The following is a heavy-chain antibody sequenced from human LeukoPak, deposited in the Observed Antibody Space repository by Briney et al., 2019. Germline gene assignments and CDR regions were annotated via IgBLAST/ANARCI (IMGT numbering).Heavy chain of an antibody. V-gene: IGHV3-48*01. J-gene: IGHJ3*02. CDR2: IRSGGDNI. CDR1: GFTFSSEP. D-gene: IGHD5-24*01. CDR3: VRDVQFAFDI. Sequence: GGPLRLSCATSGFTFSSEPMNWVRQAPGKGLEWVAHIRSGGDNIHYVDSVRGRFTISRDNAKKSLYLQMNSLRAEDTAVYYCVRDVQFAFDIWGQGTMVTVSS.